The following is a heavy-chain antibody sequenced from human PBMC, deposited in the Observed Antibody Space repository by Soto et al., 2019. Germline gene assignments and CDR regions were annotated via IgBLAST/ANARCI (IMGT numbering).Heavy chain of an antibody. Sequence: QVKLVQSGAEVKKPGASVKVSCKASGYTFTGYYMHWVRQAPGQGLEWMGWINPNSGGTNYAQKFQGWVTMTRDTSISTAVMELSRLRSYDTAVYYGARSHLCGSYYDYYGMDGWGQGTTGTVSS. CDR1: GYTFTGYY. J-gene: IGHJ6*02. CDR3: ARSHLCGSYYDYYGMDG. D-gene: IGHD5-12*01. CDR2: INPNSGGT. V-gene: IGHV1-2*04.